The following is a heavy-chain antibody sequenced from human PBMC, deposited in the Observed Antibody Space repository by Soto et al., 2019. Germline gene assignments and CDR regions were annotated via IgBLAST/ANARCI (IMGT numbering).Heavy chain of an antibody. V-gene: IGHV4-31*03. CDR2: IYYSGST. CDR3: AISIAAADSNWFDP. CDR1: GGSISSGGYY. D-gene: IGHD6-13*01. J-gene: IGHJ5*02. Sequence: SETLSLTCTVSGGSISSGGYYWSWIRQHPGKGLEWIGYIYYSGSTYYNPSLKSRVTISVDTSKNQFSLKLSSVTAADTAVYYCAISIAAADSNWFDPWGQGTLVTVS.